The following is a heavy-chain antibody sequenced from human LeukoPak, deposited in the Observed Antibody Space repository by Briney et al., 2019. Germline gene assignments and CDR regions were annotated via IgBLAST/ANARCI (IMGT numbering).Heavy chain of an antibody. D-gene: IGHD1-14*01. V-gene: IGHV5-51*01. CDR1: GYSFTSYW. J-gene: IGHJ3*02. CDR3: ARPSRSRPEAFDI. CDR2: IYPGDSDT. Sequence: GESLKISCKGSGYSFTSYWIGWVRQMPGKGLEWMGIIYPGDSDTRYSPSFQGQVTISADKSISTAYLQWSSLKASDAAMYYCARPSRSRPEAFDIWGQGTMVTVSS.